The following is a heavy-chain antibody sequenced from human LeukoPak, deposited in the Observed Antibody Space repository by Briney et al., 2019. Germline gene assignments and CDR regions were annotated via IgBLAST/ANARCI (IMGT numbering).Heavy chain of an antibody. CDR1: GFTFSSYA. V-gene: IGHV3-23*01. CDR3: AKEPGSSTHYDFWSGHYDY. CDR2: ISGSGGST. J-gene: IGHJ4*02. D-gene: IGHD3-3*01. Sequence: PGGSLRLSCAASGFTFSSYAMSWVRQAPGKGLEWVSAISGSGGSTYYADSVKGRFTISRDNSKNTLYLQMNSLRAEDTAVYYCAKEPGSSTHYDFWSGHYDYWGQGTLVTVSS.